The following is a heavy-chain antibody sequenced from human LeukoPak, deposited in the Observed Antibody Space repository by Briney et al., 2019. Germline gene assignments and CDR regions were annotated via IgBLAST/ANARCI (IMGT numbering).Heavy chain of an antibody. V-gene: IGHV1-18*01. Sequence: GASVKVSCKASGYTFTSYDINWVRQAPGQGLEWMGWISAYNTNTNYAQNLQGRVTMTTDTSTSTAYMELRSLRSDDTAVYYCARWYCSGGSCYDIHFDYWGQGTLVTVSS. J-gene: IGHJ4*02. CDR1: GYTFTSYD. CDR3: ARWYCSGGSCYDIHFDY. CDR2: ISAYNTNT. D-gene: IGHD2-15*01.